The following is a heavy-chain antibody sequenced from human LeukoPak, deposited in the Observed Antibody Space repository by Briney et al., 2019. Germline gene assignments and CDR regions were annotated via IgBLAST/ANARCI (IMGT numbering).Heavy chain of an antibody. CDR2: MNPNSGNT. J-gene: IGHJ4*02. D-gene: IGHD6-19*01. Sequence: ASVKVSCKASGYTFTSYGINWVRQATGQGLEWMGWMNPNSGNTGYAQKFQGRVTMTRNTSISTAYMELSSLRSEDTAVYYCARGLRKRAGRGWPSFYYFDYWGQGTLVTVSS. CDR3: ARGLRKRAGRGWPSFYYFDY. V-gene: IGHV1-8*02. CDR1: GYTFTSYG.